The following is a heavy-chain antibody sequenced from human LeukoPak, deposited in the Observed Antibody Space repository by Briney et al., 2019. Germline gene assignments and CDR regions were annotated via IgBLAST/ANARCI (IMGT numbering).Heavy chain of an antibody. CDR3: ARDSDLWFGEQPSGNYAFDI. CDR1: GGSISSGSYY. J-gene: IGHJ3*02. CDR2: IYTSGST. Sequence: SETLSLTCTVSGGSISSGSYYWSWIRQPAGKGLEWIGRIYTSGSTNYNPSLKSRVTISVDTSKNQFSLKLSSVTAADTAVYYCARDSDLWFGEQPSGNYAFDIWGQGTMVTVSS. D-gene: IGHD3-10*01. V-gene: IGHV4-61*02.